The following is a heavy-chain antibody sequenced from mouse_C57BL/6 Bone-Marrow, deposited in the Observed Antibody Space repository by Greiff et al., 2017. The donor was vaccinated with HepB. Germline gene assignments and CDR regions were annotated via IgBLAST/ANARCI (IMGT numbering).Heavy chain of an antibody. J-gene: IGHJ4*01. CDR2: ISSGGDYI. D-gene: IGHD1-1*01. CDR3: TRDLYYYGSRGYYAMDY. Sequence: DVKLVESGEGLVKPGGSLKLSCAASGFTFSSYAMSWVRQTPEKRLEWVAYISSGGDYIYYADTVKGRFTISRDNARNTLYLQMSSLKSEDTAMYYCTRDLYYYGSRGYYAMDYWGQGTSVTVSS. V-gene: IGHV5-9-1*02. CDR1: GFTFSSYA.